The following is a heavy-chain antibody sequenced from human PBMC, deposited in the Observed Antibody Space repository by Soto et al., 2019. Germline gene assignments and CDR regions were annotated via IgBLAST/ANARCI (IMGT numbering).Heavy chain of an antibody. CDR1: GFTFSSYG. CDR3: AKGRTPHIAVAAGY. D-gene: IGHD6-19*01. J-gene: IGHJ4*02. CDR2: ISYDGSNK. V-gene: IGHV3-30*18. Sequence: QVQLVESGGGVVQPGRSLRLSCAASGFTFSSYGMHWVRQAPGKGLEWVAVISYDGSNKYYADSVKGRFTISRDNSKNTLYLQMNSLRAEDTAVYYCAKGRTPHIAVAAGYWGQGTLVTVSS.